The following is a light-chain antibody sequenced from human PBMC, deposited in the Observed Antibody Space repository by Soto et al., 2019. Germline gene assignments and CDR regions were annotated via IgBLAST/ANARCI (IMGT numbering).Light chain of an antibody. CDR1: SSNVGSYNL. J-gene: IGLJ2*01. Sequence: QSVLTQPASVSGSPGQSITISCTRISSNVGSYNLVSWYQHPPGKAPKLIIYEGSERPSGVSNRFSGAQSGHTASLTISGLQAEDEADYYCSSYASAVVFGGGTKLTVL. V-gene: IGLV2-23*01. CDR3: SSYASAVV. CDR2: EGS.